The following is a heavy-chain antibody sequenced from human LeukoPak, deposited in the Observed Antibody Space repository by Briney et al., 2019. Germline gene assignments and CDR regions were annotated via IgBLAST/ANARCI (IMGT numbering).Heavy chain of an antibody. CDR3: ARTKYTYGYLFYLDY. V-gene: IGHV1-46*01. CDR1: GYTFTYYY. CDR2: INPSGGTT. J-gene: IGHJ4*02. Sequence: ASVKVSCKASGYTFTYYYIHWVRQAPGQGLEWMGIINPSGGTTTYAQKFQGRVTMTRDTPTSTVYMELSSLRSEDTAVYYCARTKYTYGYLFYLDYWGQGTLVTVSS. D-gene: IGHD5-18*01.